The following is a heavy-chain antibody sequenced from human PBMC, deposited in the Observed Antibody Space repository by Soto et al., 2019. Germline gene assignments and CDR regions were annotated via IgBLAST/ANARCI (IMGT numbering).Heavy chain of an antibody. CDR2: SHHSGST. J-gene: IGHJ6*03. Sequence: QVQLQESGPGLVTPSGTLSLTCAVSGGSVTISNWWSCVRQTPGKGLEWIGQSHHSGSTNYNPSLTSRVTISGDKSKNQFSLEIKSVTAADTAVYYCARGGYYFYMDVWGKGTTVTVSS. CDR1: GGSVTISNW. V-gene: IGHV4-4*02. CDR3: ARGGYYFYMDV.